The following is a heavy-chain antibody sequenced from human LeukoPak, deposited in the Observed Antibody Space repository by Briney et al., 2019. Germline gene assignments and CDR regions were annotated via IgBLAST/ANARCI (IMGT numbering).Heavy chain of an antibody. CDR2: ISDTGNT. CDR1: GFTLSSYA. V-gene: IGHV3-23*01. J-gene: IGHJ4*02. Sequence: GGSLRLSCAASGFTLSSYAMSWVRQAPGKGLEWVSAISDTGNTYHADSVKGRFTISRDSSKNTLYLQMNSLRAEDTAVYYCAKDPSEYYYDSSGTNYWGQGTLVTVSS. D-gene: IGHD3-22*01. CDR3: AKDPSEYYYDSSGTNY.